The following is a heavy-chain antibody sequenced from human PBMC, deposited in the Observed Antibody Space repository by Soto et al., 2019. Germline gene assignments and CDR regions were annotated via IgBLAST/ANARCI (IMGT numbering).Heavy chain of an antibody. CDR2: INPNTGGT. J-gene: IGHJ5*02. CDR1: GYIFTSYY. CDR3: ARVRPRREFDP. V-gene: IGHV1-2*02. Sequence: ASVKVTCKASGYIFTSYYVHWVRQVPGQGLEWMGWINPNTGGTNYAQRFEGGVTMTRDTSISTAYMELSRLTSDDTAIYFCARVRPRREFDPWGQGTLVTVSS.